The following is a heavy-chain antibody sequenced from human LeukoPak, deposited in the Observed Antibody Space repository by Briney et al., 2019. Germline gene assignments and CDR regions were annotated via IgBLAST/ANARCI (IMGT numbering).Heavy chain of an antibody. Sequence: GGSLRLSCAASGFTFSSYSMNWVRQAPGKGLEWVSSISSSSSYIYYADSVKGRFTISRDNAKDSLYLQMNSLRAEDTAVYYCARDNPAGYYDSSGYSDYFDYWGQGTLVTVSS. D-gene: IGHD3-22*01. CDR1: GFTFSSYS. CDR2: ISSSSSYI. V-gene: IGHV3-21*01. CDR3: ARDNPAGYYDSSGYSDYFDY. J-gene: IGHJ4*02.